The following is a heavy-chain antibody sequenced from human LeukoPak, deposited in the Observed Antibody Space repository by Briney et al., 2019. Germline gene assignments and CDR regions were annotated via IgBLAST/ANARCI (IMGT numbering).Heavy chain of an antibody. J-gene: IGHJ4*02. D-gene: IGHD3-22*01. V-gene: IGHV1-2*02. CDR1: GYTFTGYY. CDR3: ARERNYYDSSGYYHVFDY. Sequence: ASVKVSCKASGYTFTGYYMHWVRQAPGQGLEWMGWINPNSGGTNYAQKFQGRVTMTRDTSISTAYMELSRPRSDDTAVYYCARERNYYDSSGYYHVFDYWGQGTLVTVSS. CDR2: INPNSGGT.